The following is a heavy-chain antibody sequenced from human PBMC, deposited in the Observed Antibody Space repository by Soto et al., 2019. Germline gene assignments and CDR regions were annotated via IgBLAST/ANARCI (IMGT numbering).Heavy chain of an antibody. CDR3: VRAPYSSSWYFFDY. D-gene: IGHD6-13*01. V-gene: IGHV3-11*01. J-gene: IGHJ4*02. CDR1: GFTFSDYY. CDR2: IGTSGTT. Sequence: PGGSLRLSCAASGFTFSDYYMNWIRQAPGMGLEWVSYIGTSGTTADSVKGRFTISRDNAKNSLYLQMNSLRVEDTAVYYCVRAPYSSSWYFFDYWGPGTLVTVSS.